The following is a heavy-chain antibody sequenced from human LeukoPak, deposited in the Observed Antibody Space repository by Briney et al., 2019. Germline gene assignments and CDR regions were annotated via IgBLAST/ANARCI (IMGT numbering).Heavy chain of an antibody. CDR2: IIPIFGTA. J-gene: IGHJ4*02. Sequence: ASVKVSCKASGGTFSSYAISWVRQAPGQGLEWMGGIIPIFGTANYAQKFQGRVTITADESTSTAYMELSSLRSEDTAVYYCASSSRAPLRYFDWLLARDYWGQGTLVTVSS. CDR1: GGTFSSYA. CDR3: ASSSRAPLRYFDWLLARDY. D-gene: IGHD3-9*01. V-gene: IGHV1-69*01.